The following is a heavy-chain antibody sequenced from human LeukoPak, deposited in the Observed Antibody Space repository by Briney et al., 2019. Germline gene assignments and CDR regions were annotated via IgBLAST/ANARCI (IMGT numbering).Heavy chain of an antibody. CDR1: GFTVSSNC. Sequence: GGSLRLSCAASGFTVSSNCMSWVRQAPGKGLEWVSVIYSGGSTYYADSVKGRFTISRDNSKNTLYLQMNSLRAEDTAVYYCAREFRWRASLRGAFDIWGQGTMVTVSS. V-gene: IGHV3-53*01. CDR3: AREFRWRASLRGAFDI. CDR2: IYSGGST. D-gene: IGHD4-17*01. J-gene: IGHJ3*02.